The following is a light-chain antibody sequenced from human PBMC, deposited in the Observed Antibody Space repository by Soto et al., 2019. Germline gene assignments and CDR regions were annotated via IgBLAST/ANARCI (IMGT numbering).Light chain of an antibody. CDR3: QQLHSYPFT. J-gene: IGKJ3*01. Sequence: DIPLTQSPSFLSASVGDRITITCRASQGISSYLAWFQQKPGKAPNLLIYAASTLQSGVPSRFIGSGSGTEFTLTISSLQPEDFATYYCQQLHSYPFTFGPGTKVDIK. CDR1: QGISSY. CDR2: AAS. V-gene: IGKV1-9*01.